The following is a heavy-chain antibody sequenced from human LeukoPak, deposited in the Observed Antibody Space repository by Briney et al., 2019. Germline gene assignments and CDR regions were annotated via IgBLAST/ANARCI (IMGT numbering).Heavy chain of an antibody. Sequence: PSETLSLTCAVYGGSFSGYYWSWIRQPPGKGLEWIGEINHSGSTNYNPSLKSRVTISVDTSKNQFSLKLSSVTAADTAVYYCARGPSSYYDFWSGYYSDGWFYFDYWGQGTLVTVSS. V-gene: IGHV4-34*01. CDR2: INHSGST. J-gene: IGHJ4*02. CDR1: GGSFSGYY. CDR3: ARGPSSYYDFWSGYYSDGWFYFDY. D-gene: IGHD3-3*01.